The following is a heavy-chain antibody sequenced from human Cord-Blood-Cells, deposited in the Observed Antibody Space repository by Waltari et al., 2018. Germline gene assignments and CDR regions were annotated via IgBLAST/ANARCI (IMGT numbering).Heavy chain of an antibody. D-gene: IGHD3-10*01. CDR1: GFTFSSSG. CDR2: ISYDGSNK. J-gene: IGHJ4*02. Sequence: QVQLVESGGGVVQPGRSLRLSCAASGFTFSSSGLHWGRQAPGKGLEWVAVISYDGSNKYYADSVKGRFTISRDNSKNTLYLQMNSLRAEDTAVYYCAKDTAYYGSGSYYDYWGQGTLVTVSS. CDR3: AKDTAYYGSGSYYDY. V-gene: IGHV3-30*18.